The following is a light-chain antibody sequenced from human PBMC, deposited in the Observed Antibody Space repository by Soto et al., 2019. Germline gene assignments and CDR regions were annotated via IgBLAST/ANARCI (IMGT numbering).Light chain of an antibody. CDR3: QQLNSYPIT. CDR2: GAS. Sequence: EIVMTQSPATLSVSPGERATLSCRASQSVTSNFAWYQQKPGQAPRLLIFGASTRATGIPDRFSGSGSGTEFTLTISSLQPEDFATYYCQQLNSYPITFGQGTRLENK. V-gene: IGKV3D-15*01. CDR1: QSVTSN. J-gene: IGKJ5*01.